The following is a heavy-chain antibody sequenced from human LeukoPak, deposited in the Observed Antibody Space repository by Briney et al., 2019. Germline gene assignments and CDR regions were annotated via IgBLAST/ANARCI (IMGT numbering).Heavy chain of an antibody. CDR1: GGSISSSSYY. J-gene: IGHJ4*02. CDR3: ARQWWSGYSFDY. CDR2: IYYSGST. D-gene: IGHD3-3*01. Sequence: SETLSLTCTVSGGSISSSSYYWGWIRQPPGKGLEWIGSIYYSGSTYYNPSLKSRVTISVDTSKNQFSLKLSSVTAADTAVYYCARQWWSGYSFDYWGQGTLVTVSS. V-gene: IGHV4-39*01.